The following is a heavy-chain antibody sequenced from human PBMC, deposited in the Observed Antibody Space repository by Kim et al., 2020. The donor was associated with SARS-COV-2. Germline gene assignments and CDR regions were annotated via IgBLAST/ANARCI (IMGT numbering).Heavy chain of an antibody. D-gene: IGHD6-13*01. CDR2: TYYRSKWYN. CDR3: ARDLSSIAAAGNARYYYYGMDV. J-gene: IGHJ6*02. CDR1: GDSVSSNSAA. Sequence: SQTLSLTCAISGDSVSSNSAAWNWIRQSPSRGLEWLGRTYYRSKWYNDYAVSVKSRITINPDTSKNQFSLQLNSVTPEDTAVYYCARDLSSIAAAGNARYYYYGMDVWGQGTTVTVSS. V-gene: IGHV6-1*01.